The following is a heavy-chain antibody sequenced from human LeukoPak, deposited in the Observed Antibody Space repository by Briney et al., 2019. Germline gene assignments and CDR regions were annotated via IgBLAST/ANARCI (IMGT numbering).Heavy chain of an antibody. J-gene: IGHJ4*02. D-gene: IGHD3-9*01. Sequence: GGSLRLSCAASGFTFSNAWMSWVRQAPGKGLEWVGRIKSKTDGGTTDYAAPVKGRFTISRDDSKNTLYLQMNSLKTEDTAVYYCTSGLRDSDWLMKTETYFDYWGQETLVTVSS. CDR2: IKSKTDGGTT. CDR1: GFTFSNAW. CDR3: TSGLRDSDWLMKTETYFDY. V-gene: IGHV3-15*01.